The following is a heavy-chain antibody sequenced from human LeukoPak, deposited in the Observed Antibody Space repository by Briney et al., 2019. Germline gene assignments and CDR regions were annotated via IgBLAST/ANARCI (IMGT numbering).Heavy chain of an antibody. CDR3: ARPSSGYYYDYMDV. J-gene: IGHJ6*03. CDR1: GGPITSSSYY. Sequence: PSETLSLTCTVSGGPITSSSYYWGWIRQPPGKGLEWIGSFSYSGTAYFNPSLESRVTMSVDTSNNQVSLNVSSVTAADTGVYYCARPSSGYYYDYMDVWGKGTLVTVSS. V-gene: IGHV4-39*01. CDR2: FSYSGTA. D-gene: IGHD3-22*01.